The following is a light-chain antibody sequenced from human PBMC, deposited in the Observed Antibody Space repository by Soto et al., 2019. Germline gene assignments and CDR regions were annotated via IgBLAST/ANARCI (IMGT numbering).Light chain of an antibody. CDR1: SNDVGSYNF. CDR2: DVS. Sequence: QSVLTQPASVSVSPGQSITISCIGTSNDVGSYNFVSWYQKHPNTAPRLIIYDVSNRPSGVSNRFSGSKSDNTASLTISGLQAEDEADYYCSSYTRSSTVLFGGGTKLTVL. V-gene: IGLV2-14*03. CDR3: SSYTRSSTVL. J-gene: IGLJ2*01.